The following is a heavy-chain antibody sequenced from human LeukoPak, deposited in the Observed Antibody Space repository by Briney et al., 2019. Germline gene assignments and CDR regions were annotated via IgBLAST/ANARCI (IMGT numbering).Heavy chain of an antibody. CDR3: ARELMVRGVTRFDP. CDR1: GFTFSGYA. CDR2: ISGSSERT. D-gene: IGHD3-10*01. J-gene: IGHJ5*02. V-gene: IGHV3-23*01. Sequence: PGGSLRLSCAASGFTFSGYAMNWVRQAPGKGLEWVSAISGSSERTYYEDSVKGRFTISRDNSKNTLYLQMNSLRAEDTAVYYCARELMVRGVTRFDPWGQGTLVTVSS.